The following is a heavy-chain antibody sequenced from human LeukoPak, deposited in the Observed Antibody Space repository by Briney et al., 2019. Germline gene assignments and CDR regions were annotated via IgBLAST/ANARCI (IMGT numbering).Heavy chain of an antibody. D-gene: IGHD3-22*01. CDR2: ISYDGSNK. Sequence: GGSLRLPCAASGFTFNSYAMHWVRQAPGKGLEWVAVISYDGSNKYYADSVKGRFTISRDNSKNTLYLQMNSLRAEDTAVYYCATGGSGYHRSWGQGTLVTVSS. CDR1: GFTFNSYA. J-gene: IGHJ1*01. V-gene: IGHV3-30-3*01. CDR3: ATGGSGYHRS.